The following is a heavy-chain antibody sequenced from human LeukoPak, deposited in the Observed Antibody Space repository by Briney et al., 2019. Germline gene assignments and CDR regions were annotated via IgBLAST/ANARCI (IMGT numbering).Heavy chain of an antibody. CDR3: ARRSYRGVTGLYYYYYMDV. V-gene: IGHV3-7*01. D-gene: IGHD3-16*02. Sequence: GGSLRLSCVASGFSFSTYWMSWVRQAPGKGLEWVANIKEDGSEKYYVDSVKGRFTMSRDNAKNSVYLQMNRLRVEDTAVYYCARRSYRGVTGLYYYYYMDVWGKGTPVTVSS. CDR2: IKEDGSEK. J-gene: IGHJ6*03. CDR1: GFSFSTYW.